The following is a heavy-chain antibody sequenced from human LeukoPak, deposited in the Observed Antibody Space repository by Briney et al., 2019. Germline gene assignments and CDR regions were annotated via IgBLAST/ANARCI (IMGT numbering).Heavy chain of an antibody. CDR2: IRYDGSNK. Sequence: GGSLRLSCAASGFTFSSYGMHWVRQAPGKGLEWVAFIRYDGSNKYYADSVKGRFTISRDNSKNTLYLQMNSLRAEDTAVYYCARDRQLWLTFDYWGQGTLVTVSS. J-gene: IGHJ4*02. CDR3: ARDRQLWLTFDY. V-gene: IGHV3-30*02. CDR1: GFTFSSYG. D-gene: IGHD5-18*01.